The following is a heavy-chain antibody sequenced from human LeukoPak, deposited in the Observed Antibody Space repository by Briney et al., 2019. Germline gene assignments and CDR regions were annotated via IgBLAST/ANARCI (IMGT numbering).Heavy chain of an antibody. CDR3: AKIKDAGIESHYYGMDV. CDR1: GFTFSSYA. J-gene: IGHJ6*02. D-gene: IGHD1-26*01. V-gene: IGHV3-23*01. CDR2: ISGSGGNT. Sequence: GGSLRLSCAASGFTFSSYAMSWVRQAPGKGLEWVSAISGSGGNTYYADSVKGRFTLSRDNSKNTMYLQMNSLRAEDTAVYYCAKIKDAGIESHYYGMDVWGQGTTVTVSS.